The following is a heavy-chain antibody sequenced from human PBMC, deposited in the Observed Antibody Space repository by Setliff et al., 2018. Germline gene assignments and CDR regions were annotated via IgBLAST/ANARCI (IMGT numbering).Heavy chain of an antibody. Sequence: ASVKVSCKASGYTLTRHDLNWVRQAPGQGLEWMGWINTNTGNPTYAQGFTGRFVFSLDTSVSTAYLQISSLKAEDTAVYYCARDKGSIGLTGPRCDYWGQGTLVTVSS. CDR3: ARDKGSIGLTGPRCDY. D-gene: IGHD3-9*01. CDR2: INTNTGNP. V-gene: IGHV7-4-1*02. CDR1: GYTLTRHD. J-gene: IGHJ4*02.